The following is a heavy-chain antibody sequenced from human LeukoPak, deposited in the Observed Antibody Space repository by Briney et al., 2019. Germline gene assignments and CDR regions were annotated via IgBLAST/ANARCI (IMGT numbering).Heavy chain of an antibody. Sequence: GDSVKVSCKASGYIFTSYGISWVRQAPGQGLEWMGWISAYNGNTNYAQKLQGRVTMTTEKSTTTAYMELRSLRSDDAAVYYCARGRSVGYYDSSGSLGFDYWGQGTLVTVSS. V-gene: IGHV1-18*01. CDR1: GYIFTSYG. J-gene: IGHJ4*02. CDR2: ISAYNGNT. CDR3: ARGRSVGYYDSSGSLGFDY. D-gene: IGHD3-22*01.